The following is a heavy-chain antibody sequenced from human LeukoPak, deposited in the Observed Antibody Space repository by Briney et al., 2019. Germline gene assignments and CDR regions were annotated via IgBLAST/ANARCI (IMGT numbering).Heavy chain of an antibody. Sequence: ASVKVSCKASGYTFTGYYIHWVRQAPGQGLEWMGGIIPIFDTADYAQKFQGRVTITADESTSTAYMELSSLRSEDTAVFYCARISLGAIWGYYYGMDVWGQGTTVTVSS. V-gene: IGHV1-69*13. CDR2: IIPIFDTA. CDR1: GYTFTGYY. D-gene: IGHD1-26*01. CDR3: ARISLGAIWGYYYGMDV. J-gene: IGHJ6*02.